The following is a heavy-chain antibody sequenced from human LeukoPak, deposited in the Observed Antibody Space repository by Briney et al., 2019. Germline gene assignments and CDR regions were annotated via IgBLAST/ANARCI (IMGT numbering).Heavy chain of an antibody. V-gene: IGHV5-51*01. J-gene: IGHJ3*02. Sequence: GESLKISCKGSGYSFTSYWIGWVRQMPGKGLEWMGIIYPGDSDTRYSPSFQGQVTISADKSISTAYLQWSSLKASDTAMYYCARHGVWFGESPVPDAFDIWGQGTMVTVSS. D-gene: IGHD3-10*01. CDR3: ARHGVWFGESPVPDAFDI. CDR2: IYPGDSDT. CDR1: GYSFTSYW.